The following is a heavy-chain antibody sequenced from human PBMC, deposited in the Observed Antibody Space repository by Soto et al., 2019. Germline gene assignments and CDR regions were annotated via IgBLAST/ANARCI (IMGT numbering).Heavy chain of an antibody. V-gene: IGHV1-8*01. CDR1: GYTFTSYD. J-gene: IGHJ4*02. Sequence: GASVKVSCKASGYTFTSYDINWVRQATGQGLEWMGWMNPNSGNTGYAQKFQGRVTMTRNTSISTAYMELSSLRSEDTAVYYCARGLRVVVAATTGVLGYWGQGTLVAVSS. D-gene: IGHD2-15*01. CDR3: ARGLRVVVAATTGVLGY. CDR2: MNPNSGNT.